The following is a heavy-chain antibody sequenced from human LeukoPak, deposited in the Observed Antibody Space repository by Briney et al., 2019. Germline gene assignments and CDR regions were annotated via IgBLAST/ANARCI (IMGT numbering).Heavy chain of an antibody. CDR3: ARPTVAAAGSFDY. CDR1: GFTFSSYA. J-gene: IGHJ4*02. CDR2: ISYDGSNK. D-gene: IGHD6-13*01. V-gene: IGHV3-30-3*01. Sequence: HPGRSLRLSCAASGFTFSSYAMHWVRQAPGKGLEWVAVISYDGSNKYYADSVKGRFTISRDNSKNTLYLQMNSLRAEDTAVYYCARPTVAAAGSFDYWGQGTLVTVSS.